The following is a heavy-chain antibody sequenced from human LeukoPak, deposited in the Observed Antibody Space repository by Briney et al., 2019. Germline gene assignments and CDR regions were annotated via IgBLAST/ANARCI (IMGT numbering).Heavy chain of an antibody. V-gene: IGHV3-66*02. Sequence: GGSLRLSCAASGFTVSSNYMSWVRRAPGKGLEWVSVIYSGGSTYYADSVKGRFTISRDNSKNTLYLQMNSLRAEDTAVYYCARVQVLGDWFDPWGQGTLVTVSS. D-gene: IGHD2-8*01. CDR2: IYSGGST. CDR1: GFTVSSNY. CDR3: ARVQVLGDWFDP. J-gene: IGHJ5*02.